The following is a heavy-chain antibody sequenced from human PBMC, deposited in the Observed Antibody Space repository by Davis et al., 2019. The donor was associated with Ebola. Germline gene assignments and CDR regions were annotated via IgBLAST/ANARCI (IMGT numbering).Heavy chain of an antibody. J-gene: IGHJ4*02. D-gene: IGHD1-7*01. Sequence: PSETLSLTCTVSGGSISSYYWSWIRQPPGKGLEWIGYIYYSGSTNYNPSLKSRVTISVDTSKNQFSLKLSSVTAADTAVYYCARGHWNYVSPIDYWGQGTLVTVSS. V-gene: IGHV4-59*01. CDR2: IYYSGST. CDR3: ARGHWNYVSPIDY. CDR1: GGSISSYY.